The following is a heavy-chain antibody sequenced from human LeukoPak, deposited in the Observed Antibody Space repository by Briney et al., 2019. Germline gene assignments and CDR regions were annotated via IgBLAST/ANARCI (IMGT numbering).Heavy chain of an antibody. Sequence: PGGSLRLSCAASGFTFSSYPMNWVRQAPGEGLEWLSYISSSGYTIYYADSVKGRFSISRDNAKNSLFLQMNSLRDEDTAVYYCARDPPRYCSDGSCYHDYWGQGTLVTVSS. J-gene: IGHJ4*02. V-gene: IGHV3-48*02. D-gene: IGHD2-15*01. CDR2: ISSSGYTI. CDR3: ARDPPRYCSDGSCYHDY. CDR1: GFTFSSYP.